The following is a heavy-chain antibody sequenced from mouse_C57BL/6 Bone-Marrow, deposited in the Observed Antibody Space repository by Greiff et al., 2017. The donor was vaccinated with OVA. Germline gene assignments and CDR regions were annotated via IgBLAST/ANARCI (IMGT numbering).Heavy chain of an antibody. Sequence: EVQLQESGPGLVKPSQSLSLTCSVTGYSITSGYYWNWIRQFPGNKLEWMGYISYDGSNNYNPSLKNRISITRDTSTNQFFLKLHSVTTEDTATYYCARNAYYSNYDYYAMDYWGQGTSVTVSS. CDR3: ARNAYYSNYDYYAMDY. J-gene: IGHJ4*01. CDR2: ISYDGSN. V-gene: IGHV3-6*01. CDR1: GYSITSGYY. D-gene: IGHD2-5*01.